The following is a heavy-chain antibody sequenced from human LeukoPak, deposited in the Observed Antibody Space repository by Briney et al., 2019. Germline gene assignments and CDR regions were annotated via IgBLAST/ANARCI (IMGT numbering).Heavy chain of an antibody. Sequence: GGSLRLSCAASGLTLSNYWMSWVRQVPGKGLEWVGQTVSEIDGGTTDYATPVKGRFTISRDDSKSTLYLQMNSLKIEDTAVYYCTTDEDWNYARKDVWGQGATVIVSS. CDR1: GLTLSNYW. D-gene: IGHD1-7*01. CDR2: TVSEIDGGTT. J-gene: IGHJ6*02. V-gene: IGHV3-15*04. CDR3: TTDEDWNYARKDV.